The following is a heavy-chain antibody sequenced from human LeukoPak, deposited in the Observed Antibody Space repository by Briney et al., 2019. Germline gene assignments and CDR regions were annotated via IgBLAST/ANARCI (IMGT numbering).Heavy chain of an antibody. V-gene: IGHV4-59*12. CDR2: VFYSGDT. D-gene: IGHD2-15*01. Sequence: SETLSLTCSVSGGSLTGYFWSWIRQPPGKALEWVGYVFYSGDTRYNPSLETRVATSVDPSKKQFSLKLSSVTAADTAVYYCARGTVDYCSGGSCYLYYFDCWGQGNLVTVSS. J-gene: IGHJ4*02. CDR1: GGSLTGYF. CDR3: ARGTVDYCSGGSCYLYYFDC.